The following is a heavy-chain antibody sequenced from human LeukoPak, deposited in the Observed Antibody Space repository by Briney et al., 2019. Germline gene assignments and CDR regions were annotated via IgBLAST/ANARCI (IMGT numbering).Heavy chain of an antibody. D-gene: IGHD3-10*01. Sequence: GGSLRLSCAASGFTFSSYGMSWVRQAPGKGLEWVSTISGSGGSTYYADSVKGRFTISRDNTKNSLYLEMNSLRAEDTAIYYCARVLDSYYYGYYFDNWGQGTLVTVSS. CDR2: ISGSGGST. CDR1: GFTFSSYG. J-gene: IGHJ4*02. V-gene: IGHV3-23*01. CDR3: ARVLDSYYYGYYFDN.